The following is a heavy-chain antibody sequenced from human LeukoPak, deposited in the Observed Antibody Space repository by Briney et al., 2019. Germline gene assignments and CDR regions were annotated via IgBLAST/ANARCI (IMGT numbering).Heavy chain of an antibody. CDR2: IYYSGST. CDR1: GGSISSYY. Sequence: SETLSLTCTVSGGSISSYYWSWIRQPPGKGLEWIGYIYYSGSTNYNPSLKSRVTISVDTSKNQFSLKLSSVTAADTAVYYCARGGKLVSSWLDVWGQGTTVTVSS. J-gene: IGHJ6*02. V-gene: IGHV4-59*01. D-gene: IGHD6-13*01. CDR3: ARGGKLVSSWLDV.